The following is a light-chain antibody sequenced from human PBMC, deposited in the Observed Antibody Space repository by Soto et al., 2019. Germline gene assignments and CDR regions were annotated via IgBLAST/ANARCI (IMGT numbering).Light chain of an antibody. CDR1: SSDVGSYNL. J-gene: IGLJ2*01. Sequence: QSALTQPASVSGSPGQSITISCTGTSSDVGSYNLVSWYQQHPGKAPKLMIYEGSKRPLGVSNRFSGSKSGNTASLTISGLQAADEADYYCCSYAGSSTYVVFGGGTKLTVL. V-gene: IGLV2-23*01. CDR3: CSYAGSSTYVV. CDR2: EGS.